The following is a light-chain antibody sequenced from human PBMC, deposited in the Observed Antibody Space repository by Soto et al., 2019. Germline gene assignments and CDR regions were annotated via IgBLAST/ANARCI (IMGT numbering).Light chain of an antibody. CDR3: QQRKNWPPIT. V-gene: IGKV3-11*01. CDR2: DSS. CDR1: QNVDKF. Sequence: EIELTQSPATLSLSPGETATLSCRASQNVDKFLAWYQQRPGQPPRLLIFDSSNRATGVPVRFSGSGSGTVFTLTIGSLAPEHSAVYYCQQRKNWPPITFGQGTRLEIK. J-gene: IGKJ5*01.